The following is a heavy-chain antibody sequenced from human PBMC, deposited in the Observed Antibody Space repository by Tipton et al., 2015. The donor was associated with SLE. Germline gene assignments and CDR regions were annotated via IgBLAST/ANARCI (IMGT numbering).Heavy chain of an antibody. V-gene: IGHV4-31*03. J-gene: IGHJ3*01. CDR1: GDSVSSGGYY. CDR2: IYNSGST. D-gene: IGHD3-3*01. CDR3: ARDNYWSGYAFDV. Sequence: GLVKPSETLSLTCTVSGDSVSSGGYYWSWIRQHPVKGLEWIGYIYNSGSTYYSPSLKSRVTISADTSKNQFSLKLSSVTAADTAVYYCARDNYWSGYAFDVWGQGATVTVSS.